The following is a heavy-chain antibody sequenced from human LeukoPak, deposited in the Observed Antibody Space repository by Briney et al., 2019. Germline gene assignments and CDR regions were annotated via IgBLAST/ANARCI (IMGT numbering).Heavy chain of an antibody. Sequence: SETLSLTCTVSGGSISGHYWSWIRRPPGKGLEWIGYIYYSGTTKYNPSLQGRVAISLDTPENTFSLKATSVTAADTAMYYCARLLDNDSSGYPDTFDMWGRGTVVAVSS. V-gene: IGHV4-59*11. J-gene: IGHJ3*02. D-gene: IGHD6-25*01. CDR1: GGSISGHY. CDR2: IYYSGTT. CDR3: ARLLDNDSSGYPDTFDM.